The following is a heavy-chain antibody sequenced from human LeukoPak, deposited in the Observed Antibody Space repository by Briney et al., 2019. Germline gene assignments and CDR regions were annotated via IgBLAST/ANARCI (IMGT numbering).Heavy chain of an antibody. D-gene: IGHD1-1*01. CDR1: GYTFTSYA. J-gene: IGHJ5*02. V-gene: IGHV1-3*01. CDR3: ARDRAQEPNGDNWFDP. Sequence: ASVKVSCKASGYTFTSYAMHWVRQAPGQRLEWMGWINAGNGNTKYSQKFQGRVTITRDTSASTAYMELSSLRSEDTAVYYCARDRAQEPNGDNWFDPWGQGTLVTVSS. CDR2: INAGNGNT.